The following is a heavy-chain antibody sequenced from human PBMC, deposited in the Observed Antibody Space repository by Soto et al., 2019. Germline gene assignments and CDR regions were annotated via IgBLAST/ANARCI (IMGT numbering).Heavy chain of an antibody. Sequence: KPSETLSLTCAVYGGSFSGYYWSWIRQPPGKGLEWIGEINHSGSTNYNPSLKSRVTISVDTSKNQFSLKLSSVTAADTAVYYCERGLQTSGMDVWGQGTTVTVSS. J-gene: IGHJ6*02. D-gene: IGHD1-1*01. V-gene: IGHV4-34*01. CDR3: ERGLQTSGMDV. CDR2: INHSGST. CDR1: GGSFSGYY.